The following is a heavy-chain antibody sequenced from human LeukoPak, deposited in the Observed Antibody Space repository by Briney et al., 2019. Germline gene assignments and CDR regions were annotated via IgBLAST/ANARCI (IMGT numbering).Heavy chain of an antibody. J-gene: IGHJ4*02. CDR1: GFAFSSYA. Sequence: GGSLRLSCAASGFAFSSYAMSWVRQAPGRGLEWVSAISGSSGLTYYADSVKGRFTISRDNSKNTLFLQMNSLRAEDTAVYYCARRGESASYGDYRFDYWGQGTLVTVSS. D-gene: IGHD4-17*01. CDR3: ARRGESASYGDYRFDY. V-gene: IGHV3-23*01. CDR2: ISGSSGLT.